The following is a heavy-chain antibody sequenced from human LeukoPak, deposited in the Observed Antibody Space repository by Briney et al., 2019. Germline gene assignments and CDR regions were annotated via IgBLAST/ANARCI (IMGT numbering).Heavy chain of an antibody. CDR1: GGSISTYY. CDR3: ARGGAARLHFQN. V-gene: IGHV4-59*01. D-gene: IGHD6-6*01. Sequence: SETLSLTCTVPGGSISTYYWNWIRQPPGKGLEWIGYIYHSGSTNYNPSLQSRVTISVDTSKNQFSLNLNSVTAADTAVYYCARGGAARLHFQNWGQGTLVTVSS. J-gene: IGHJ1*01. CDR2: IYHSGST.